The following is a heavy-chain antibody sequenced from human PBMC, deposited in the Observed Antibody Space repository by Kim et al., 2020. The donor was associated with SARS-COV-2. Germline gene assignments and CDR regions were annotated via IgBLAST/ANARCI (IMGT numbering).Heavy chain of an antibody. Sequence: ASGKGRFPISRANAKNSLYLKMNSLRDEDTAVYYCAGASGYSSGYDWFDPWGQGTLVTVSS. J-gene: IGHJ5*02. CDR3: AGASGYSSGYDWFDP. D-gene: IGHD6-19*01. V-gene: IGHV3-48*02.